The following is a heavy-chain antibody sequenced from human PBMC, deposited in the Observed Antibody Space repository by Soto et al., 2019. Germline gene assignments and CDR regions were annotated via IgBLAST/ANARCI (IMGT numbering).Heavy chain of an antibody. J-gene: IGHJ5*02. CDR3: ARGQQLVTPPLNWFDP. CDR2: IIPIFGTA. CDR1: GGTFSSYA. D-gene: IGHD6-13*01. Sequence: QVQLVQSGAEVKKPGSSVKVSCKASGGTFSSYAISWVRQAPGQGLEWMGGIIPIFGTANYAQKFQGRVTITADKSTSTAYMELSSLRSEDTAVYYSARGQQLVTPPLNWFDPWGQGTLVTVSS. V-gene: IGHV1-69*06.